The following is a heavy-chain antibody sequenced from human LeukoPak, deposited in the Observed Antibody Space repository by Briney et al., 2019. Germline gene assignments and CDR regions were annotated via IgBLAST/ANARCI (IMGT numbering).Heavy chain of an antibody. V-gene: IGHV4-4*07. CDR3: ATAVAGTLGGYYYYYMDV. Sequence: SETLSLTCTVSGGSISSYYWSWIRQPAGKGLEWIGCIYTSGSTNYNPSLKSRVTMSVDTSKNQFSLKLSSVTAADTAVYYCATAVAGTLGGYYYYYMDVWGKGTTVTVSS. D-gene: IGHD6-19*01. CDR1: GGSISSYY. CDR2: IYTSGST. J-gene: IGHJ6*03.